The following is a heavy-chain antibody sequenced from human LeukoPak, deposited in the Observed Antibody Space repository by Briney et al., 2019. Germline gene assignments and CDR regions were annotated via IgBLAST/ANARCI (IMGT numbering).Heavy chain of an antibody. J-gene: IGHJ4*02. CDR2: IKQDGSEK. V-gene: IGHV3-7*03. CDR1: GFTFSSYW. D-gene: IGHD3-9*01. CDR3: ARCYYDILTGYSDFDY. Sequence: PGGSLRLSCAASGFTFSSYWMSWVRQAPGKGLEWVASIKQDGSEKYYVDSVKGRFTISRDNAKNSLYLQTNSLRAEDTAVYYCARCYYDILTGYSDFDYWGPGTLVTVSS.